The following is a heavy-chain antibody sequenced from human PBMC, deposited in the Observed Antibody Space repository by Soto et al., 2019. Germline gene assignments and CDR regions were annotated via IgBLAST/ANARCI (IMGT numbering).Heavy chain of an antibody. D-gene: IGHD6-19*01. Sequence: GGSLRLSCAASGFTFSSYSMNWVRQAPGKGLEWVSSISSSSSYIYYADSVKGRFTISRDNAKNSLYLQMNSLRAEDTAVYYCARDPQWLPPVAEVKWFDPWGQGTLVTVPQ. V-gene: IGHV3-21*01. CDR2: ISSSSSYI. CDR3: ARDPQWLPPVAEVKWFDP. CDR1: GFTFSSYS. J-gene: IGHJ5*02.